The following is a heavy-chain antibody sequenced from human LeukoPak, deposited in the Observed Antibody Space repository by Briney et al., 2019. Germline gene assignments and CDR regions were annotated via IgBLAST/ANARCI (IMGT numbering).Heavy chain of an antibody. CDR2: IYYSGST. D-gene: IGHD3-16*02. V-gene: IGHV4-39*01. Sequence: SETLSLTCTVSGGSISSSNYYWGWIRQPPGKGLEWIGSIYYSGSTYYNPSLKSRVTISVDTSKNQFSLKLSSVTAADTAVYYCAGLGGEGYIAFDYWGQGTLVTVSS. J-gene: IGHJ4*02. CDR3: AGLGGEGYIAFDY. CDR1: GGSISSSNYY.